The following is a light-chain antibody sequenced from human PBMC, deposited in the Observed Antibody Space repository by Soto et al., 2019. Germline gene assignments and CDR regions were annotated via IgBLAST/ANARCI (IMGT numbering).Light chain of an antibody. V-gene: IGLV2-14*01. CDR2: DVS. CDR1: ASDVGAYNY. CDR3: NSYTSSSSVV. J-gene: IGLJ2*01. Sequence: SVLTQPSSVSGSPGRWITISCTGTASDVGAYNYVSWYQQQPGKAPKVMIYDVSNRPSGVSHRFSGSKSGNTASLTISGLQAEDEADYYCNSYTSSSSVVFGGGTQLTVL.